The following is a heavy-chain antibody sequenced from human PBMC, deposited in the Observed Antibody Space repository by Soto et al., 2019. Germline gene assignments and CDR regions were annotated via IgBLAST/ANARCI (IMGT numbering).Heavy chain of an antibody. J-gene: IGHJ4*02. CDR1: GFTFNIYG. CDR2: ISYDGSNQ. V-gene: IGHV3-30*18. Sequence: VKLVESGGGVVQPGGSLRLSCAASGFTFNIYGMHWVRQAPYKGLEWVALISYDGSNQYYADSVKGRFTISRDNSKNTLFLQMNSLRADDTAVYYCAKDQASGQGSFDSWGQGTLVTVSS. CDR3: AKDQASGQGSFDS.